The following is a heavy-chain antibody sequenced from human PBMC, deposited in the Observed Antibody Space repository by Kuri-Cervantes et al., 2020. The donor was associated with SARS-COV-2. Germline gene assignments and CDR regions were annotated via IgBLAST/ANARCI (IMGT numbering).Heavy chain of an antibody. D-gene: IGHD6-19*01. CDR2: ISWNSGSI. V-gene: IGHV3-9*01. Sequence: SLKIPCAASGFTFDDYAMHWVRQAPGKGLEWVSGISWNSGSIGYADSVKGRFTISRDNAKNSLYLQMNSLRAEDTAVYYCARDRGGWYTLYWYFDLWGRGTLVTVSS. J-gene: IGHJ2*01. CDR3: ARDRGGWYTLYWYFDL. CDR1: GFTFDDYA.